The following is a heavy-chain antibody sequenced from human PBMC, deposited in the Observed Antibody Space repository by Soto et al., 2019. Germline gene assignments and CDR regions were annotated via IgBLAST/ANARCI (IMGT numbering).Heavy chain of an antibody. CDR1: GGTFSSYA. D-gene: IGHD6-13*01. CDR3: ARVHSSSWYWYFDL. Sequence: QVQLVQSGAEVKKPGSSVKVSCKASGGTFSSYAISWVRQAPGQGLEWMGGIIPIFGTANYAQKFQGRVTITADESTSTAYMGLSSLRSEDTAVYYCARVHSSSWYWYFDLWAVAPWSLSPQ. V-gene: IGHV1-69*01. CDR2: IIPIFGTA. J-gene: IGHJ2*01.